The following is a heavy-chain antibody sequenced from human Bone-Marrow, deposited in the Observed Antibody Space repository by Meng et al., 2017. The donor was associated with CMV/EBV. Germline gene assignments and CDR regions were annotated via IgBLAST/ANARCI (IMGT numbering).Heavy chain of an antibody. V-gene: IGHV1-2*02. CDR1: GYTFTSNG. CDR3: AAVGSWSNLYSGNFDY. Sequence: ASVKVSCKASGYTFTSNGISWVRQAPGQGLEWMGWINPNSGGTNYAQKFQGRVTMTRNMSISTAYMELNRLRSDDTAMNYWAAVGSWSNLYSGNFDYWGQGTLVTVSS. J-gene: IGHJ4*02. D-gene: IGHD3-10*01. CDR2: INPNSGGT.